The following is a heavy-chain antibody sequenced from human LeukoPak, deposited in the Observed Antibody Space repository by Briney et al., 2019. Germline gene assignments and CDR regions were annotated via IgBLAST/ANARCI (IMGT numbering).Heavy chain of an antibody. D-gene: IGHD3-3*01. J-gene: IGHJ4*02. Sequence: GGSLRLSCAASGFTFSDYYMSWIRQAPGKGLEWVSYISSSGSTIYYADSVKGRFTVSRDNAKNSLYLQMNTLRVEDTAVYYCARGVVGVVPFNYWGQGTLVTVSS. CDR3: ARGVVGVVPFNY. CDR1: GFTFSDYY. V-gene: IGHV3-11*04. CDR2: ISSSGSTI.